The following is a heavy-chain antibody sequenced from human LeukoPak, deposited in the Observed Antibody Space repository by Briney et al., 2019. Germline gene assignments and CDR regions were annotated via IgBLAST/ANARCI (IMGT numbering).Heavy chain of an antibody. CDR3: ARLSSLANIAARGRTWLDP. CDR2: INHTGTT. D-gene: IGHD6-6*01. V-gene: IGHV4-34*01. CDR1: GGSFNTYY. Sequence: SETLSLTCAVYGGSFNTYYWNWIRQSPGKGLEWIGEINHTGTTNYNPSLKSRFTISVDTSKNQFSLKLSSVTAADTAVYYCARLSSLANIAARGRTWLDPWGQGSLVTVSS. J-gene: IGHJ5*02.